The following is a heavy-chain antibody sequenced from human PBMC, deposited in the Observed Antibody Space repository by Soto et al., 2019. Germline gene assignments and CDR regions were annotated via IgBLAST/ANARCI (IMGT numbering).Heavy chain of an antibody. V-gene: IGHV2-70*11. CDR2: VDWDDDK. CDR3: ARTPPTGGSGSYFRNTFDY. CDR1: GFSLSSSRMC. J-gene: IGHJ4*02. D-gene: IGHD3-10*01. Sequence: SGPTLVNPTQTLTLTCTFSGFSLSSSRMCVSWIRQPPGKALEWLARVDWDDDKYYSTSLKTRLTISKDTSKNQVVLTMTNMDPVDTATYYCARTPPTGGSGSYFRNTFDYWGQGTLVTVSS.